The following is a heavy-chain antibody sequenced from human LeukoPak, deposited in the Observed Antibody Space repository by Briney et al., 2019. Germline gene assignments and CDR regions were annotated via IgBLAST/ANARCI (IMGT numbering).Heavy chain of an antibody. J-gene: IGHJ5*02. CDR3: ARDQTGTPNWFDP. CDR2: IIPIFGTA. Sequence: SVKVSCKASGGTFISYANSWVRQAPGQELEWMGGIIPIFGTANYAQKFQGRVTITADESTSTAYMELSSLRSEDTAVYYCARDQTGTPNWFDPWGQGTLVTVSS. V-gene: IGHV1-69*13. CDR1: GGTFISYA. D-gene: IGHD1-1*01.